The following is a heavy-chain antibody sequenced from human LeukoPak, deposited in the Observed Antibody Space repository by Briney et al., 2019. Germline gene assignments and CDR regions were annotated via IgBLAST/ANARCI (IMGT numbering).Heavy chain of an antibody. CDR3: ARSPDSSGYYYYFDF. Sequence: SETLSLTCTVSGGSISSYYWSWIRQPPGKGLEWIGYVDYRGTTIYNPSLKSRVTISVDTSKNQFSLRLSSVTAADTAVYYCARSPDSSGYYYYFDFWGQGTLVTVSS. J-gene: IGHJ4*02. D-gene: IGHD3-22*01. CDR2: VDYRGTT. CDR1: GGSISSYY. V-gene: IGHV4-59*08.